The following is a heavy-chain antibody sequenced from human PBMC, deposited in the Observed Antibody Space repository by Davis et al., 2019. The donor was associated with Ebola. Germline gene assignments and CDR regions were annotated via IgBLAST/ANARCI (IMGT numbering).Heavy chain of an antibody. Sequence: GGSLRLSCTDSVITFSNYAMTWVRQAPGKGLEWVSAISGSGGSTYYADSVKGRFTISRDNPKTSLYLQMNGLRDEDTAVYYCAKFSRAGDSVWGQGTLVTVSS. J-gene: IGHJ4*02. V-gene: IGHV3-23*01. CDR2: ISGSGGST. CDR3: AKFSRAGDSV. CDR1: VITFSNYA. D-gene: IGHD6-13*01.